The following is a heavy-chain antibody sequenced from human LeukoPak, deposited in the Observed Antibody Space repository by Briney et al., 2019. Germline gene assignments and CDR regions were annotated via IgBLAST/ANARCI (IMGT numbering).Heavy chain of an antibody. D-gene: IGHD2-2*01. J-gene: IGHJ3*02. Sequence: GGSLRLSCAASGFTFSSYSMNWVRQAPGKGLEWVSYISSSSSTIYYADSVKGRFTISRDNAKNSLYLQMNSLRAEDTAVYYCARDSSDIVVVLAAMSDAFDIWGQGTMVTVSS. CDR3: ARDSSDIVVVLAAMSDAFDI. CDR1: GFTFSSYS. V-gene: IGHV3-48*01. CDR2: ISSSSSTI.